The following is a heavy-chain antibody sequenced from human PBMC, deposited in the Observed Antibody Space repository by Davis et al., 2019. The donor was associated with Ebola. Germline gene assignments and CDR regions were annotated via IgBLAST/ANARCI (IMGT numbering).Heavy chain of an antibody. CDR1: GGSFSGYY. V-gene: IGHV4-34*01. J-gene: IGHJ5*02. Sequence: MPSETLSLTCAVYGGSFSGYYWSWIRQPPGKGLEWMGEVNHSGGANYNPSLKSRVTISVDTSKNQFSLKLSSVTAADTAVYYCAGGYYGGWFDPWGQGTLVTVSS. CDR2: VNHSGGA. D-gene: IGHD3-10*01. CDR3: AGGYYGGWFDP.